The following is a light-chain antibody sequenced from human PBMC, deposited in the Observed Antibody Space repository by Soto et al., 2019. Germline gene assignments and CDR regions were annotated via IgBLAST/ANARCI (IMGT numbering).Light chain of an antibody. CDR1: QSISTY. CDR3: HQSYRSPPYT. J-gene: IGKJ2*01. CDR2: AAS. Sequence: DIQMTQSPSSLSASVGDRVTITCRASQSISTYLHWYQQKPEKAPKLLIYAASSLESGVPSRFSGNGSGTYFSLTIRSLQPEDFATYYCHQSYRSPPYTFGQGAKVEIK. V-gene: IGKV1-39*01.